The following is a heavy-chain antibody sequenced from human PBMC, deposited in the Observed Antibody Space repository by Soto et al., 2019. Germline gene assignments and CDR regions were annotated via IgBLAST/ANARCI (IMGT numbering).Heavy chain of an antibody. J-gene: IGHJ4*02. CDR2: ISYDGSNK. Sequence: GGSLRLSCAASGFTFSSYGMHWVRQAPGKGLEWVAVISYDGSNKYYADSVKGRFTISRDNSKNTLYLQMNSLRAEDTSVYYSAKTLPGREISLVDYWGQGTLVTVSS. CDR1: GFTFSSYG. CDR3: AKTLPGREISLVDY. D-gene: IGHD1-26*01. V-gene: IGHV3-30*18.